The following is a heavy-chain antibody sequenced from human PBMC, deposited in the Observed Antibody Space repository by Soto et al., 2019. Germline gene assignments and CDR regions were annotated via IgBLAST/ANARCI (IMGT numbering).Heavy chain of an antibody. D-gene: IGHD3-3*01. CDR1: GCTFISYA. Sequence: SVKVSCKAFGCTFISYAFSWVRQAPGQGLEWMGGTIPIFSTTHYAQNFRGRVTITADGSTSTAYMELSSLRSEDTAVYYCAAAVWRGYSEYYYGMDVWGLGTTVTVSS. CDR3: AAAVWRGYSEYYYGMDV. CDR2: TIPIFSTT. V-gene: IGHV1-69*13. J-gene: IGHJ6*02.